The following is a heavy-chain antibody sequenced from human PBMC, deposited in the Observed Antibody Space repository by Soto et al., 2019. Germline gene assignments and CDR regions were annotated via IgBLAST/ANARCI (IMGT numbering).Heavy chain of an antibody. CDR3: AKQPYYYYYMDV. J-gene: IGHJ6*03. Sequence: GGSLRLSCAASVLTFSSYGMHWVRQAPGKGLEWVAVISYDGSNKYYADSVKGRFTISRDNSKNTLYLQMNSLRAEDTAVYYCAKQPYYYYYMDVWGKGTTVTVSS. CDR2: ISYDGSNK. V-gene: IGHV3-30*18. CDR1: VLTFSSYG.